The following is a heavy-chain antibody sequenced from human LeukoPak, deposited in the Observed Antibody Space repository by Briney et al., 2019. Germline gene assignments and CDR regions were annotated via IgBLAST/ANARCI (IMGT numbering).Heavy chain of an antibody. J-gene: IGHJ4*02. Sequence: PSVKVSCNASGYTFTGYYMHWVRQAPGQGLEWMGWLNPNSGGTNYAQKFQGRVTMTRDTSISTAYMELSRLRSDHTAVYYCARSGVVPAAIGDYWGQGTLVTVSS. CDR2: LNPNSGGT. V-gene: IGHV1-2*02. CDR1: GYTFTGYY. CDR3: ARSGVVPAAIGDY. D-gene: IGHD2-2*01.